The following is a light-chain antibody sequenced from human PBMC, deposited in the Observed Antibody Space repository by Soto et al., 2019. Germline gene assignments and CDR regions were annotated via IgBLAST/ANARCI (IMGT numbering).Light chain of an antibody. Sequence: EIVLTQSPGTLSLSPGETATLSCRASQSVSSNFLAWYQQKPGQAPRLLISAASNRATGIPDRFSGSGSGRDFTLTISRPEPEDFAVYYCQQYGSSPRTFGQGTKVEIK. CDR2: AAS. J-gene: IGKJ1*01. CDR1: QSVSSNF. V-gene: IGKV3-20*01. CDR3: QQYGSSPRT.